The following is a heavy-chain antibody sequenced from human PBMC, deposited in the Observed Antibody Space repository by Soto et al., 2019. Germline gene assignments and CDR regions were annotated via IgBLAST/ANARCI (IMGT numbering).Heavy chain of an antibody. CDR3: ANGYSSGWTLTCGMDV. Sequence: QVQLQESGPGLVKPSETLSLTCTVSGGSISSYYWSWIRQPPGKGLEWIGYIYYSGSTNYNPSLKSRVTISVDTSKNQFSLTLSSVTAADTAVYYCANGYSSGWTLTCGMDVWGQGTTVTVSS. V-gene: IGHV4-59*01. CDR2: IYYSGST. D-gene: IGHD6-19*01. CDR1: GGSISSYY. J-gene: IGHJ6*02.